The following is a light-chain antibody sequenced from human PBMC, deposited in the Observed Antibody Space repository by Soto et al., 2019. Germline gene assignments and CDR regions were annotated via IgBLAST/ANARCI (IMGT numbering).Light chain of an antibody. V-gene: IGKV3-15*01. CDR3: HQSIVWWP. Sequence: VVVTRSPATRSVSIGKRATLSCRASQSVSNNLAWYQQKPGQAPRLLIYGASTRATGIPARFSGSGSGTEFTLIISSLPSEDFAVYYCHQSIVWWPFGQGTKVDIK. CDR2: GAS. CDR1: QSVSNN. J-gene: IGKJ1*01.